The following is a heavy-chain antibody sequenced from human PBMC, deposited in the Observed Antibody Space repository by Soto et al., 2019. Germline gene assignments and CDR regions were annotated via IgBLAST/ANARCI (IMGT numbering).Heavy chain of an antibody. CDR1: GFTFSSYG. CDR3: ARGLTRYSYGRPNWFDP. D-gene: IGHD5-18*01. J-gene: IGHJ5*02. V-gene: IGHV3-33*01. CDR2: IWYDGSNK. Sequence: PGGSLRLSCAASGFTFSSYGMHWVRQAPGKGLEWVAVIWYDGSNKYYADSVKGRFTISRDNSKNTLYLQMNSLRAEDTAVYYCARGLTRYSYGRPNWFDPWGQGTLVTVSS.